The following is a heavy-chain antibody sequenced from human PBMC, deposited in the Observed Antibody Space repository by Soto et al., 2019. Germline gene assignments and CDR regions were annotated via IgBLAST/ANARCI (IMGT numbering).Heavy chain of an antibody. V-gene: IGHV3-30*18. D-gene: IGHD3-3*01. CDR1: GCTFSNYG. Sequence: GGSLRLSCAASGCTFSNYGMHWVRKAPGKGLEWGAVISYDGSNKYYAAPVKGRFTISRDNSKNTLYLQMNSLRAEDTAVYYCAKDLPVSGFWSGYYGASGVDYWGQGTLVTVSS. CDR2: ISYDGSNK. CDR3: AKDLPVSGFWSGYYGASGVDY. J-gene: IGHJ4*02.